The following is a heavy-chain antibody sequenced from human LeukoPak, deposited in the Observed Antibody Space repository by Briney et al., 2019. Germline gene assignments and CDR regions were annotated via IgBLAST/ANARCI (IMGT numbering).Heavy chain of an antibody. V-gene: IGHV3-30-3*01. Sequence: PGGSLRLSCAASGFTFSSYAMHWVRQAPGKGLEWVAVISYDGSNKYYADSVKGRFTISRDNSKNTLYLQMNSLRAEDTAVYYCARDPYSVVVVAATPGGAFDIWGQGTMVTVSS. CDR3: ARDPYSVVVVAATPGGAFDI. CDR1: GFTFSSYA. CDR2: ISYDGSNK. J-gene: IGHJ3*02. D-gene: IGHD2-15*01.